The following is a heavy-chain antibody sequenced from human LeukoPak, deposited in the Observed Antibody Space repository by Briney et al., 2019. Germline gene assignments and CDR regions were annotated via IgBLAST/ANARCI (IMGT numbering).Heavy chain of an antibody. V-gene: IGHV6-1*01. CDR2: TYYRSKWHN. Sequence: SQTLSLTCAISGDSVSSNSAAWNWIRQSPSRGLEWLGRTYYRSKWHNDYAVSVKSRISINSDTLKNQFSLQLNSVTPEDTAVYYCARTAAGPLRIEHWGQGTLVTVSS. CDR1: GDSVSSNSAA. J-gene: IGHJ1*01. CDR3: ARTAAGPLRIEH. D-gene: IGHD6-13*01.